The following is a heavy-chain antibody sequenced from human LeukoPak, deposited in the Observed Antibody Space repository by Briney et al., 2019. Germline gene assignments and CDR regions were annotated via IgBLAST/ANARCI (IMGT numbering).Heavy chain of an antibody. Sequence: SGGSLRLSCAASGFTFSSYAMPWVRQAPGKGLEWVAVISYDGSNKYYADSVKGRFTISRDNSKYTLYLQMNSLRAEDTAVYYCARDEKYQLLGAFDIWGQGTMVTVSS. J-gene: IGHJ3*02. V-gene: IGHV3-30-3*01. CDR3: ARDEKYQLLGAFDI. CDR1: GFTFSSYA. CDR2: ISYDGSNK. D-gene: IGHD2-2*01.